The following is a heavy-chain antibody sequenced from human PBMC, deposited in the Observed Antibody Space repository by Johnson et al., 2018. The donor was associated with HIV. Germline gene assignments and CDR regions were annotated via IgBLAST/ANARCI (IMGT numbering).Heavy chain of an antibody. CDR2: IYSGGNT. CDR3: AKDPAVVPPICFDV. J-gene: IGHJ3*01. D-gene: IGHD3-22*01. Sequence: VQVVDSGGGLVQPGGSLRLSCAASGFTVSSNYMNWVRQTPGQGLEWVSVIYSGGNTYYADSVKGRFTISRDNSKNRLFLQMNSLRAEDTAVYYCAKDPAVVPPICFDVWGQGTVVTVSS. CDR1: GFTVSSNY. V-gene: IGHV3-66*01.